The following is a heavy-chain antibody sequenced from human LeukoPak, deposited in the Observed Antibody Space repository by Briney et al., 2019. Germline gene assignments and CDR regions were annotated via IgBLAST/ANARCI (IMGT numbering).Heavy chain of an antibody. CDR3: ARGVEYYGSGSYYFYWFDP. CDR1: GFTFSSYS. CDR2: ISSSGSTI. V-gene: IGHV3-48*04. J-gene: IGHJ5*02. Sequence: PGGSLRLSCAASGFTFSSYSMNWVRQAPGKGLEWVSYISSSGSTIYYADSVKGRFTISRDNAKNSLYLQMNSLRAEDTAVYYCARGVEYYGSGSYYFYWFDPWGQGTLVTVSS. D-gene: IGHD3-10*01.